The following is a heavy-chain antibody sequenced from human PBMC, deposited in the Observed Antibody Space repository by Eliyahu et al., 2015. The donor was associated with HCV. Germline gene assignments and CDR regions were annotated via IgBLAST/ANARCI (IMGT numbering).Heavy chain of an antibody. J-gene: IGHJ5*02. D-gene: IGHD6-19*01. Sequence: QVQLQESGPGLVKPSETLSLTCTVSGGXITXXSWXWIRQPPGXGLEWIXDXHFSGXXNYHPSLKSRVTISVDTSKNQFSLNLTSVTAADTAVYYCASGGGGIAVAGTGGWFDPWGQGTLVTVSS. CDR3: ASGGGGIAVAGTGGWFDP. V-gene: IGHV4-59*01. CDR2: XHFSGXX. CDR1: GGXITXXS.